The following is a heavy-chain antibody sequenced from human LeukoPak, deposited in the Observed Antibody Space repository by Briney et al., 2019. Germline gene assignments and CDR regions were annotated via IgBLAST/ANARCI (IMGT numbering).Heavy chain of an antibody. CDR2: ISYDGSNK. D-gene: IGHD3-10*01. J-gene: IGHJ4*02. CDR3: AKDLSKELLYRRGKYYFDY. CDR1: GFTFSSYA. V-gene: IGHV3-30*04. Sequence: GRSLRLSCAASGFTFSSYAMHWVRQAPGKGLEWVAVISYDGSNKYYADSVKGRFTISRDNSKNTLYLQMNSLRAEDTAVYYCAKDLSKELLYRRGKYYFDYWGQGTLVTVSS.